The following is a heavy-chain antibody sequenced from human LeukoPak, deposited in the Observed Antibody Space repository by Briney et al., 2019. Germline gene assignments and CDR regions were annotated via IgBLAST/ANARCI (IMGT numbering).Heavy chain of an antibody. Sequence: PGGSLRLSCAASRFTFSSYTMHWVRQAPGKGLEWVAVISYDGSNKYYADSVKGRFTISKDNAKNTVYLQMNNLRAEDTAVYYCVSFYETYWGRGTLVTVSS. D-gene: IGHD2-2*01. CDR1: RFTFSSYT. CDR2: ISYDGSNK. CDR3: VSFYETY. J-gene: IGHJ4*02. V-gene: IGHV3-30-3*01.